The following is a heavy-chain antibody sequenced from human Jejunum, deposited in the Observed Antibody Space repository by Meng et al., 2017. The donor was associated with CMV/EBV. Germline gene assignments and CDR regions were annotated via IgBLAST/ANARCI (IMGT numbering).Heavy chain of an antibody. CDR3: VREDIVVFDY. CDR2: IKQDGSAT. J-gene: IGHJ4*02. V-gene: IGHV3-7*01. D-gene: IGHD2-15*01. CDR1: GFTYSNFW. Sequence: CAVSGFTYSNFWMSRVRQSPGMGLEWVANIKQDGSATYYADSVKGRFTISRDNAKNSLYLQMDNLRADDTAVYYCVREDIVVFDYWGQGTLVTVSS.